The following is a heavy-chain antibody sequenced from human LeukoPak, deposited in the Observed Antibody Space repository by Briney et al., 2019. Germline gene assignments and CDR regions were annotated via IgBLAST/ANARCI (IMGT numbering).Heavy chain of an antibody. Sequence: PGGSLRLSCAASGFTVSSKYMSWVRQAPGKGLEWVSAISGSGGSTYYADSVKGRFTISRDNSKNTLYLQMNSLRAEDTAVYYCAKDPYDKEVYYFDYWGQGTLVTVSS. J-gene: IGHJ4*02. CDR2: ISGSGGST. CDR3: AKDPYDKEVYYFDY. CDR1: GFTVSSKY. V-gene: IGHV3-23*01. D-gene: IGHD3-9*01.